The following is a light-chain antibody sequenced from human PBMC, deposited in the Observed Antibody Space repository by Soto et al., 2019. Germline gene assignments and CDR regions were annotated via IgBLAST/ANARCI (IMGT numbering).Light chain of an antibody. CDR3: PEYGSSPRT. J-gene: IGKJ1*01. V-gene: IGKV3-20*01. CDR1: QSVSSSY. Sequence: EIVLTQSPGTLTLSPGERATLSCRASQSVSSSYLAWYQLKPGQAPRLLIYGASSRATGIPDRFSGSGSGTDFTLTISRLDPEDFAVYFCPEYGSSPRTFGQGTKVEIK. CDR2: GAS.